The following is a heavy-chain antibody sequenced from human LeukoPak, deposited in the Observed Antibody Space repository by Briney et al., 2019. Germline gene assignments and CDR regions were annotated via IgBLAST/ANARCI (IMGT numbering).Heavy chain of an antibody. CDR1: GFTFSSYA. D-gene: IGHD3-3*01. J-gene: IGHJ3*02. CDR3: AKTIFGVVTTDAFDM. V-gene: IGHV3-23*01. CDR2: ISGSGGST. Sequence: PGGSLRLSCAASGFTFSSYALNWVRQAPGKGLEWVSGISGSGGSTYYADSVKGRLTISRDNSKNTLYLQMNSLRAEDTAVYYCAKTIFGVVTTDAFDMWGQGTKVTVSS.